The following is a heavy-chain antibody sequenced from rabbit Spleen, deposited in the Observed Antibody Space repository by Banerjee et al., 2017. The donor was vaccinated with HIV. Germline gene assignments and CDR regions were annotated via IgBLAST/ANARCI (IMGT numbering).Heavy chain of an antibody. CDR3: ARDTSSSFSSYGMDL. D-gene: IGHD1-1*01. Sequence: QQQLEESGGDLVKPGASLTLTCTGPGFDLSSNAMCWVRQAPGKGLEWIAYIDAGSSGFTYFATWAKGRFTISKISSTTVTLQMTRLTAADTATYFCARDTSSSFSSYGMDLWGQGTLVTVS. CDR2: IDAGSSGFT. CDR1: GFDLSSNA. V-gene: IGHV1S45*01. J-gene: IGHJ6*01.